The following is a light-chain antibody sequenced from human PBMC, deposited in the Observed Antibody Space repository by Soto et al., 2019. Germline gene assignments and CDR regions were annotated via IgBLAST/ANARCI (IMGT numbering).Light chain of an antibody. Sequence: IVMTQSPVTLSVSAGERATLSCRASQSVGSSLAWYQQKPGQAPRLLIYGASNRATGIPDRFSGSGSGTDFTLTISRLEPEDFAVYYCQQYGSSGTFGQGTKVDI. J-gene: IGKJ1*01. CDR2: GAS. CDR1: QSVGSS. V-gene: IGKV3-20*01. CDR3: QQYGSSGT.